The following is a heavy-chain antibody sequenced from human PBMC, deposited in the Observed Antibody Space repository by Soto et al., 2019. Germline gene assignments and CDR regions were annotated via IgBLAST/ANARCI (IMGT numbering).Heavy chain of an antibody. CDR3: AKGTTEIGYCSGGSCYGAFDY. D-gene: IGHD2-15*01. J-gene: IGHJ4*02. CDR2: ISWNSGSI. CDR1: GFTFDDYA. V-gene: IGHV3-9*01. Sequence: GGSLRLSCAASGFTFDDYAMHWVRQAPGKGLEWVSGISWNSGSIGYADSVKGRFTISRDNAKNSLYLQMNSLRAEDTALYYCAKGTTEIGYCSGGSCYGAFDYWGQGTLVTVSS.